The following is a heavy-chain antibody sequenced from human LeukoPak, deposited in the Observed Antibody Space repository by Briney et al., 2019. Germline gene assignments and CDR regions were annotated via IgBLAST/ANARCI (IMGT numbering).Heavy chain of an antibody. CDR1: GGSISSYY. V-gene: IGHV4-59*08. D-gene: IGHD3-9*01. J-gene: IGHJ3*02. Sequence: SETLSLTCTVSGGSISSYYWSRIRQPPGKGLEWIGYIYYSGSTNYNPSLKSRVTISVDTSKNQFSLKLSSVTAADTAVYYRARLNYDMDDAFDIWGQGTMVTVSS. CDR2: IYYSGST. CDR3: ARLNYDMDDAFDI.